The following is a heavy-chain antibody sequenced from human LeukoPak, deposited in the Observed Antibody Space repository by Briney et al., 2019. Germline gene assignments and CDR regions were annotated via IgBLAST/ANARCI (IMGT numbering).Heavy chain of an antibody. Sequence: GGSLRLSCAASGFTFSSYWMSWVRQAPGKGLEWVANIKQDGSEKYYVDSVKGRFTISRDNAKNSLYLQVNSLRAEDTAIYYCGRVESGFYCCSTTCYEGYYYYYMDVWGKGTTVTVSS. V-gene: IGHV3-7*02. J-gene: IGHJ6*03. CDR2: IKQDGSEK. D-gene: IGHD2-2*01. CDR1: GFTFSSYW. CDR3: GRVESGFYCCSTTCYEGYYYYYMDV.